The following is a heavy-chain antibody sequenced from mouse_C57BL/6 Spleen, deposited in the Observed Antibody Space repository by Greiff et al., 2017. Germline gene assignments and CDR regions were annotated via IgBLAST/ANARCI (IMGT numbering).Heavy chain of an antibody. CDR2: FYPGSGSI. CDR3: ARHEGYGSRYDAMDY. V-gene: IGHV1-62-2*01. Sequence: VKLMESGAELVKPGASVKLSCKASGYTFTEYTIHWVKQRSGQGLEWIGWFYPGSGSIKYNEKFKDKATLTADKSSSTVYMELSRLTSEDSAVYFCARHEGYGSRYDAMDYWGQGTSVTVSS. D-gene: IGHD1-1*01. CDR1: GYTFTEYT. J-gene: IGHJ4*01.